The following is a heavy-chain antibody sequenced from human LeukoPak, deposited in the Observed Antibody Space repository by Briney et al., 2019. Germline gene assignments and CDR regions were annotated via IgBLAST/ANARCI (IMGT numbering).Heavy chain of an antibody. CDR3: ARVVVVVPAAISLAMRYGMDV. CDR1: GGTFSSYA. J-gene: IGHJ6*02. V-gene: IGHV1-69*04. Sequence: GASVKVSCKASGGTFSSYAISWVRQAPGQGLEWMGRIIPILGIANYAQKFQGRVTITADKSTSTAYMELSSLRSEDTAVYYCARVVVVVPAAISLAMRYGMDVWGQGTTVTVSS. D-gene: IGHD2-2*01. CDR2: IIPILGIA.